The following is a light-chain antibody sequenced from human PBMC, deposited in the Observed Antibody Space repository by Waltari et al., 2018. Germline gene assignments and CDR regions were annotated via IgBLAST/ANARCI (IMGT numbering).Light chain of an antibody. CDR2: TNH. V-gene: IGLV1-44*01. CDR3: AVWDDSLNGVV. CDR1: SSNIGSNT. Sequence: QSVLTQPPSASATPGQRVTISCPGSSSNIGSNTVTWYHQLPGTAPKLLIYTNHQRPSGVPDRFSGSKSGTSASLAISGLQSEDEADYYCAVWDDSLNGVVFGGGTKLTVL. J-gene: IGLJ2*01.